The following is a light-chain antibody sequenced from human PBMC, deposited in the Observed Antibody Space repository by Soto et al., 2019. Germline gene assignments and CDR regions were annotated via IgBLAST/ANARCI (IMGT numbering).Light chain of an antibody. V-gene: IGKV1-39*01. CDR1: QSISNY. CDR2: DGS. Sequence: DIQMTQSPSSLSASVGDRVTITCRASQSISNYLNWYQQKPGKAPKVLIYDGSNLQSGVPSRFSGSGSGTDFTLTISSLQPEDFATYYCQQSYSTLYTFGPGTKVDIK. J-gene: IGKJ3*01. CDR3: QQSYSTLYT.